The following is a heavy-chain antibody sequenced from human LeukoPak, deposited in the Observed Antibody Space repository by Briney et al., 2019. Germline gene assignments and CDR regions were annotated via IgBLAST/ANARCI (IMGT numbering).Heavy chain of an antibody. CDR2: ISGSGGST. CDR3: PKDLLWFGELPTP. CDR1: GFTFSSYA. V-gene: IGHV3-23*01. J-gene: IGHJ5*02. Sequence: GGSLRLSCAASGFTFSSYAMSWVRQAPGKGLEWVSAISGSGGSTYYADSVKGRFTISRDNSKNTLYLQMNSLRAEDTAVYYWPKDLLWFGELPTPWGQGTLVTVSS. D-gene: IGHD3-10*01.